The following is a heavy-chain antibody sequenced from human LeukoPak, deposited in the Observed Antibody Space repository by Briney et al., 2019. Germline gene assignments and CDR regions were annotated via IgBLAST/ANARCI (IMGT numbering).Heavy chain of an antibody. Sequence: GGSLRLSCAASGFTFSNAWMSWVRQAPGKGLEWVGRIKSKTDGGTTDYAAPVKGRFTISRDNAKNSLYLQMNSLRAEDTAVYYCARVRQLVRLNYYYYMDVWGKGTTVTVSS. CDR2: IKSKTDGGTT. J-gene: IGHJ6*03. CDR1: GFTFSNAW. D-gene: IGHD6-6*01. CDR3: ARVRQLVRLNYYYYMDV. V-gene: IGHV3-15*01.